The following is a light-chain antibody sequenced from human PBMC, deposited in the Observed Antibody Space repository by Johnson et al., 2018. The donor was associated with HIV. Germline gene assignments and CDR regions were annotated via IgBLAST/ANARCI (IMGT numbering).Light chain of an antibody. J-gene: IGLJ1*01. CDR3: GTWDSSLRGV. CDR2: ENN. CDR1: SSNIGNNY. Sequence: QSVLTQPPSVSAAPGQKVTISCSGSSSNIGNNYVSWYQQLPGTAPQLLIYENNKRPSGIPDRFSGSKSGTSATLGITGHQTGDEADYYCGTWDSSLRGVFGTGTKVTVL. V-gene: IGLV1-51*02.